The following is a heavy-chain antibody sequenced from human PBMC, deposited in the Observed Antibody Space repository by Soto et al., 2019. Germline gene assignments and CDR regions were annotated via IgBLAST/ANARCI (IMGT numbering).Heavy chain of an antibody. CDR1: GGTFSSYA. J-gene: IGHJ5*02. V-gene: IGHV1-69*06. CDR3: ARSLGTVVAATNWFDP. CDR2: IIPIFGTA. Sequence: GASVKVSCKASGGTFSSYAISWVRQAHGQGLEWMGGIIPIFGTANYAQKFQGRVTITADKSTSTAYMELSSLRSEDTAVYYCARSLGTVVAATNWFDPWGQGTLVTVSS. D-gene: IGHD2-15*01.